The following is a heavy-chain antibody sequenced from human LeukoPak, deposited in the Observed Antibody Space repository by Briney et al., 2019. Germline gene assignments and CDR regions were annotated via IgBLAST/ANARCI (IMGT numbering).Heavy chain of an antibody. CDR1: GDSVSTNSAA. Sequence: SQTLSLTSALSGDSVSTNSAAWNWIRQSPSRGLEWLGRTYYRSKCYNEYAVSVKSRITINPDTSKNQFSLQLNSVAPEDTAVYYCARDPVGIAAAAAQYNWFDPWGQGTLVTVSS. CDR2: TYYRSKCYN. J-gene: IGHJ5*02. V-gene: IGHV6-1*01. CDR3: ARDPVGIAAAAAQYNWFDP. D-gene: IGHD6-13*01.